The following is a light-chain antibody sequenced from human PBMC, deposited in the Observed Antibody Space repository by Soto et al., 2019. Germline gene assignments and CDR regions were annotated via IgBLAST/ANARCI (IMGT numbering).Light chain of an antibody. J-gene: IGLJ2*01. Sequence: QSVLTPPPSVSGAPGQRVTISCTGSSSKIGAGYDVHWYQQLPGTAHKLLIYVNSNRPSGVPDRFSGSKSGTSASLAITGLQAEDEADYYCQSYDSSLSVVFGGGTKLTVL. V-gene: IGLV1-40*01. CDR1: SSKIGAGYD. CDR3: QSYDSSLSVV. CDR2: VNS.